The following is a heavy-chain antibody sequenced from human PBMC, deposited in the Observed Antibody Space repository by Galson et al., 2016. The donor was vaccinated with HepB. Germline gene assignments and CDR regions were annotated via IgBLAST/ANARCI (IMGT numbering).Heavy chain of an antibody. V-gene: IGHV3-7*03. D-gene: IGHD2-15*01. J-gene: IGHJ4*02. CDR1: GFMFSSYW. CDR3: ARDLPLLG. Sequence: SLRLSCAASGFMFSSYWMSWVRQAPGKGLEWVANLNKDGSEKYYMDSVKGRFTISRDNAKNALYRQMNSLRAEDTAVYYCARDLPLLGWGQGTLVTVSS. CDR2: LNKDGSEK.